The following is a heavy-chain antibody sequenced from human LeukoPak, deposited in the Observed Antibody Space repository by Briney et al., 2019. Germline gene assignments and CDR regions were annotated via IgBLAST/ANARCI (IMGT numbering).Heavy chain of an antibody. D-gene: IGHD2-21*02. CDR3: ARVCGGDCYRAFDI. V-gene: IGHV3-21*01. Sequence: GGSLRLSCAASGFTFSSYSMNWVRQAPGKGLEWVSSISSSSSYIYYADSVKGRFTISRDNAKNSLYLQMNSLRGEDTAVYYCARVCGGDCYRAFDIWGQGTMVTVSS. J-gene: IGHJ3*02. CDR1: GFTFSSYS. CDR2: ISSSSSYI.